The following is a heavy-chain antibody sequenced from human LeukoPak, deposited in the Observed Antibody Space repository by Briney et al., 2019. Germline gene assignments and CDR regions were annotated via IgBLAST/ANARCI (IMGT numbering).Heavy chain of an antibody. V-gene: IGHV1-24*01. CDR2: FDPEDGET. Sequence: ASVKVSCKVSGYTLTELSMHWVRQAPGKGLEWMGGFDPEDGETIYAQKFQGRVTMTEDTSTDTAYMELSSLRSEDTAVYYCATGDTAMVFYYFDYWGQGTLVTVSS. D-gene: IGHD5-18*01. CDR3: ATGDTAMVFYYFDY. J-gene: IGHJ4*02. CDR1: GYTLTELS.